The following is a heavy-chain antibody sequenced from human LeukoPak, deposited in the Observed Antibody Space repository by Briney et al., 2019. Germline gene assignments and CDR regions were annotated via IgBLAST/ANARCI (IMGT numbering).Heavy chain of an antibody. CDR3: ARSPDGDSGNYLKGPGSFDY. D-gene: IGHD1-26*01. V-gene: IGHV1-2*02. CDR1: GYTFTGYY. J-gene: IGHJ4*02. CDR2: INPNSGGT. Sequence: ASVKVSCKASGYTFTGYYMHWVRQAPGQGLEWMGWINPNSGGTNYAQKFQGRVTMTRDTSISTAYMELSRLRSDDTAVYYCARSPDGDSGNYLKGPGSFDYWGQGTLVTVSS.